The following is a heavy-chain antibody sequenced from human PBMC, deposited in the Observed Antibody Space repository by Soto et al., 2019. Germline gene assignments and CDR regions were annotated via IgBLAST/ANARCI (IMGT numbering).Heavy chain of an antibody. D-gene: IGHD3-22*01. Sequence: QVQLVESGGGVVQPGGSLRLSCAASGFAFSTSVIHWVGQAPGKGLEWMAHISYNGNKKHYADSVKGRFTVSRDISESTLYLQMISLRAEDTAVYYCAREQFEDGRGHYDHWGQGTLVSVSS. CDR3: AREQFEDGRGHYDH. CDR1: GFAFSTSV. J-gene: IGHJ4*02. V-gene: IGHV3-30*03. CDR2: ISYNGNKK.